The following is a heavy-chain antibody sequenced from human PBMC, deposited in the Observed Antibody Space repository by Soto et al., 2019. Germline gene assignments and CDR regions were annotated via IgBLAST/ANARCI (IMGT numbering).Heavy chain of an antibody. Sequence: ASVKVSCKASGYTFASYDINWVRQATGQGLEWMGWMNPNSGNTGYAQKFQGRVTMTRNTSISTAYMELSSLRSEDTAVYYCARSVSSIVVVPAAMVGGFDIWGQGTMVTVSS. CDR1: GYTFASYD. CDR3: ARSVSSIVVVPAAMVGGFDI. J-gene: IGHJ3*02. V-gene: IGHV1-8*01. CDR2: MNPNSGNT. D-gene: IGHD2-2*01.